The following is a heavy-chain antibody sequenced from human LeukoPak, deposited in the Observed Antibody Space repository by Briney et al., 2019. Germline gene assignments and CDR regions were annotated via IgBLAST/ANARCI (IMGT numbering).Heavy chain of an antibody. V-gene: IGHV4-34*01. CDR2: INHSGST. D-gene: IGHD3-16*02. CDR3: ARDPSIVPAIVEGMDV. J-gene: IGHJ6*02. CDR1: GGSFSGYY. Sequence: SETLSLTCAVYGGSFSGYYWSWIRQPPGKGLEWIGEINHSGSTNYNPSLKSRVTISVDTSKNQFSLQLNSVTPEDTAVYYCARDPSIVPAIVEGMDVWGQGTTVTVSS.